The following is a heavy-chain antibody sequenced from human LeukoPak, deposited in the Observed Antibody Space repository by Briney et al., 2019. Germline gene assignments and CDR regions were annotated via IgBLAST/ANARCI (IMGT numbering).Heavy chain of an antibody. Sequence: ASVKVSCKASGYTFTSYDINWVRQATGQGLEWMGWMNPNSGNTGYAQKFQGRVTMTRNTSISTAYMELSGLRSEDTAVYYCARSYSNYSAFDIWGQGTMVTVSS. D-gene: IGHD4-11*01. CDR2: MNPNSGNT. CDR3: ARSYSNYSAFDI. CDR1: GYTFTSYD. J-gene: IGHJ3*02. V-gene: IGHV1-8*01.